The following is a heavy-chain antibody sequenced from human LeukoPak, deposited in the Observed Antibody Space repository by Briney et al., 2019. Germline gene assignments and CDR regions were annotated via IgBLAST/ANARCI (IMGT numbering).Heavy chain of an antibody. Sequence: SQTLSLTCTVSGGSISSGDYYWNWIRQPPGKGLEWIGYIYYSGSTYYNPSLKSRVTISVDTSKNQFSLKLSSVTAADTAVYYCARAVGSLNWFDPWGQGTLVTVSS. D-gene: IGHD2-15*01. CDR3: ARAVGSLNWFDP. V-gene: IGHV4-30-4*01. J-gene: IGHJ5*02. CDR2: IYYSGST. CDR1: GGSISSGDYY.